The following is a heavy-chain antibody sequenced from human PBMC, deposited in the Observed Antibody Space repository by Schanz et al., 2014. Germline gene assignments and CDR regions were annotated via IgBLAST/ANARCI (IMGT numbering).Heavy chain of an antibody. J-gene: IGHJ6*02. CDR2: ITSNGGGT. D-gene: IGHD3-3*01. Sequence: EVQLLESGGGLVQPGGSLRLSCAASGFTFSSNAMCWVRQAPGKGLEWVSTITSNGGGTYYADSVKGRFTISRDNAKNSVYLQMNSLRVEDTAVYYCARYGFRKFGVVYGLAVWGQGTTVTVS. CDR1: GFTFSSNA. V-gene: IGHV3-23*01. CDR3: ARYGFRKFGVVYGLAV.